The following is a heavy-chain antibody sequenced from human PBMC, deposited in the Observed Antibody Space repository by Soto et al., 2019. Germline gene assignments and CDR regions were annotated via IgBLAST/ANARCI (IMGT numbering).Heavy chain of an antibody. CDR1: NETLTTYG. D-gene: IGHD6-6*01. Sequence: QVHLVQSGAEVKKPGASVKVSCKASNETLTTYGISWVRQAPGQGLEWMGWVSGYSGHSSSAQEFQDRVIITTDTPTNTAYLELRSLTSDDSAVYFCARDSSSSGYYYGMDVWGQGTTVTVSS. V-gene: IGHV1-18*01. CDR2: VSGYSGHS. CDR3: ARDSSSSGYYYGMDV. J-gene: IGHJ6*02.